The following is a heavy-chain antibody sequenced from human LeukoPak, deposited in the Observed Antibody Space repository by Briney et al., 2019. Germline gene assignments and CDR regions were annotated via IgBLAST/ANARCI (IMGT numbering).Heavy chain of an antibody. J-gene: IGHJ4*02. V-gene: IGHV1-2*06. CDR1: GYTFTGYY. D-gene: IGHD1-26*01. CDR2: INPNSGGT. Sequence: GASVKVSCKASGYTFTGYYMHWVRQAPGQGLEWMGRINPNSGGTNYAQKFQGRVTMTRDTSISTAYMELSRLGSDYTAVYYCSLVGAINYFDYWGQGTLVTVSS. CDR3: SLVGAINYFDY.